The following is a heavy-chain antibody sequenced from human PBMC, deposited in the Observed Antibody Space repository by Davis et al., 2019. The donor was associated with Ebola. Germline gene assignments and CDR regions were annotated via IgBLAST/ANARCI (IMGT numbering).Heavy chain of an antibody. V-gene: IGHV4-59*01. CDR1: GGSISSYY. J-gene: IGHJ6*02. CDR2: IYYSGST. CDR3: ARVVVPAAIPLYYYGMDV. D-gene: IGHD2-2*01. Sequence: PSETLSLTCTVSGGSISSYYWSWIRQPPGKGLEWIGYIYYSGSTNYNPSLKSRVTISVDTSKNQFSLKLSSVTAADTAVYYCARVVVPAAIPLYYYGMDVWGQGTTVTVSS.